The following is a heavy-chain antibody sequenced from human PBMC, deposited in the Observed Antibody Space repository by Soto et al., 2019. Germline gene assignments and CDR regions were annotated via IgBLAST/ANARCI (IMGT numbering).Heavy chain of an antibody. D-gene: IGHD1-20*01. CDR1: GFTFSNHW. V-gene: IGHV3-7*01. CDR2: INQDGSEE. Sequence: ESGGGLVQPGGSLRLSCIASGFTFSNHWMDWVRQAPGKGLEWVANINQDGSEEHYVDSVKGRFTISRDNAKNSLYLQMSSLTAEDSAVYYCSRSLNSWGQGTRVTVSS. CDR3: SRSLNS. J-gene: IGHJ4*02.